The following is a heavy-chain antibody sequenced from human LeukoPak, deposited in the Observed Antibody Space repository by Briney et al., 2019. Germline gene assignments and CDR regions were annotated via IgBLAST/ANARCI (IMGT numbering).Heavy chain of an antibody. J-gene: IGHJ4*02. CDR3: ARASGGVQIFDY. V-gene: IGHV1-69*13. CDR2: ITPIFGTA. D-gene: IGHD3-16*01. CDR1: GGTFSSYA. Sequence: ASVKVSCKASGGTFSSYAISWVRQAPGQGLEWMGGITPIFGTANYAQKFQGRVTITADESTSTAYMELSSLRSEDTAVYYCARASGGVQIFDYWGQGTLVTVSS.